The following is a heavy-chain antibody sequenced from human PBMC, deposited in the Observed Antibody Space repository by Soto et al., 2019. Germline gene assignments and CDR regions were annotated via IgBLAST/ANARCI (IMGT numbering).Heavy chain of an antibody. D-gene: IGHD1-26*01. Sequence: PGGSLRLSCAASGFTFSSYGMHWVRQAPGKGLEWVAVIWYDGSNKYYADSVKGRFTISRDNSKNTLYLQMNSLRAEDTAVYYCARDQLCSGSYYRPYYYGMGVWGQGTTVTVSS. V-gene: IGHV3-33*01. CDR2: IWYDGSNK. CDR3: ARDQLCSGSYYRPYYYGMGV. CDR1: GFTFSSYG. J-gene: IGHJ6*02.